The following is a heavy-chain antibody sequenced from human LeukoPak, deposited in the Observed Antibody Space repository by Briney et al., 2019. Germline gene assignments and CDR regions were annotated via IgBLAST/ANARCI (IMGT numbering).Heavy chain of an antibody. V-gene: IGHV1-2*02. CDR2: INPNSGGT. Sequence: ASVKVSCKASGYTFTGYYMHWVRQAPGQGLEWKGWINPNSGGTNYAQKFQGRVTMTRDTSISTAYMELSRLRSDDTAVYYCARSSGSYWIFDYWGQGTLVTVSS. CDR1: GYTFTGYY. J-gene: IGHJ4*02. CDR3: ARSSGSYWIFDY. D-gene: IGHD1-26*01.